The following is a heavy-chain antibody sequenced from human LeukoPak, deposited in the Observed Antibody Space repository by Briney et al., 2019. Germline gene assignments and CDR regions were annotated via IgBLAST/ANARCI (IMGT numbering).Heavy chain of an antibody. Sequence: ASVKVSCKASGYTFTGYYMHWVRQAPGQGLEWMGWINPNSGGTNYAQKFEGRVTMTRDTSISTAYMELSSLRSEDTAVYYCARGRMVRGVNNPDYWGQGTLVTVSS. D-gene: IGHD3-10*01. J-gene: IGHJ4*02. V-gene: IGHV1-2*02. CDR2: INPNSGGT. CDR1: GYTFTGYY. CDR3: ARGRMVRGVNNPDY.